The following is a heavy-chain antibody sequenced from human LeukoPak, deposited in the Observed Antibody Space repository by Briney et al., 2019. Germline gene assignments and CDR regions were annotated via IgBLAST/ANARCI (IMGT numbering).Heavy chain of an antibody. V-gene: IGHV4-39*07. CDR2: IYYSGST. J-gene: IGHJ4*02. D-gene: IGHD5-24*01. CDR3: ARVARGRDGYNYPDY. CDR1: GGSISSSSYY. Sequence: PSETLSLTCTVSGGSISSSSYYWGWIRQPPGKGLEWIGSIYYSGSTYYNPSLKSRVTISVDTSKNQFSLKLSSVTAADTAVYYCARVARGRDGYNYPDYWGQGTLVTVSS.